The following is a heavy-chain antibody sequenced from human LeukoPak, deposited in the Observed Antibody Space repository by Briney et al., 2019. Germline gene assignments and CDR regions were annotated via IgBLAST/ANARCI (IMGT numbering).Heavy chain of an antibody. CDR1: GYTFTSYA. J-gene: IGHJ3*02. CDR2: INTNTGNP. Sequence: ASVKVSCKASGYTFTSYAMNWVRQAPGQGLEWMGWINTNTGNPTYAQGFTGRFVFSLDTSVSTAYLQISSLKAEDTAVYYCARDNVLRYFDSGRAFDIWGQGTMVTVSS. V-gene: IGHV7-4-1*02. D-gene: IGHD3-9*01. CDR3: ARDNVLRYFDSGRAFDI.